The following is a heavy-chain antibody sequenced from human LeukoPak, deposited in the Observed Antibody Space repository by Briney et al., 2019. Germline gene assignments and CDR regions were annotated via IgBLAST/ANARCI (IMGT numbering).Heavy chain of an antibody. J-gene: IGHJ6*03. CDR3: ARRRKDSSGWGLWVYYMDV. D-gene: IGHD6-19*01. CDR1: GGSISHYY. Sequence: SETLSLTCTVSGGSISHYYWSWIRQPPGKGLEWIGYIYDSGSTNYNPSLKSRVTISVDTSKNQFSLKLSSVTAADTAVYYCARRRKDSSGWGLWVYYMDVWGKGTTVTVSS. V-gene: IGHV4-59*01. CDR2: IYDSGST.